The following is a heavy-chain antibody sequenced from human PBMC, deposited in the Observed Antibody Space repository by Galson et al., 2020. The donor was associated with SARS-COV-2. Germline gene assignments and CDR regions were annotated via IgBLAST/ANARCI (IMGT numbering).Heavy chain of an antibody. D-gene: IGHD6-19*01. CDR1: GFTFSSYS. CDR2: ISSSSSYI. CDR3: ARIAVAGKIDY. V-gene: IGHV3-21*01. Sequence: GESLKISCAASGFTFSSYSMNWVRQAPGKGLEWVSSISSSSSYIYYADSVKGRFTISRDNAKNSLYLQMNSLRAEDTAVYYCARIAVAGKIDYWGQGTLVTVSS. J-gene: IGHJ4*02.